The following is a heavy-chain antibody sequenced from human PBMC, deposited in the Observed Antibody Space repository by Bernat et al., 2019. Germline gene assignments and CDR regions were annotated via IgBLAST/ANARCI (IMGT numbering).Heavy chain of an antibody. V-gene: IGHV3-49*04. CDR3: TVGFWSGRTFGPPIDY. Sequence: EVQVVESGGELVQPGRSLRLSCTGSGIIFGDYVLNWVRQAPGKGLEWVGFIRSKAYGGTTEYAASVKGRFTISRDDSKSIAYLQMNSLKTEDTAVYYWTVGFWSGRTFGPPIDYWGQGTRVTVSS. J-gene: IGHJ4*02. CDR2: IRSKAYGGTT. D-gene: IGHD3-3*01. CDR1: GIIFGDYV.